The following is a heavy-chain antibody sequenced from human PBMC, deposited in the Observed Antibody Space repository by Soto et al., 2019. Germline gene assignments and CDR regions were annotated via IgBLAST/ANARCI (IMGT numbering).Heavy chain of an antibody. CDR2: ISGSGGST. V-gene: IGHV3-23*01. CDR1: GFTFSSYA. D-gene: IGHD4-17*01. CDR3: AKGSRRGSTVLIDHDY. Sequence: EVQLLESGGGFVQPGGSLRLSCAASGFTFSSYAMSWVRQAPGKGLEWVSAISGSGGSTYYADSVKGRFTISRDNSKNTLYLEMNSLSGEATAVYYCAKGSRRGSTVLIDHDYWGQGTMVTVSS. J-gene: IGHJ4*02.